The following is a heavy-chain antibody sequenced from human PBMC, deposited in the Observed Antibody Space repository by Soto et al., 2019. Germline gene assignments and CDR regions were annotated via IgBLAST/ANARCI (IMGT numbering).Heavy chain of an antibody. CDR3: THDKGPAWQKYFFDN. V-gene: IGHV3-15*07. CDR2: IKSKADGETT. CDR1: NFAFTDAY. D-gene: IGHD3-22*01. J-gene: IGHJ4*01. Sequence: PGGSLRLSCAASNFAFTDAYMNWVRQAPGKGLEWVGRIKSKADGETTDYAAPVEDRFTVSRDDSKNTVYLHMSSLKTEDTAVHFCTHDKGPAWQKYFFDNWGHGTLVTVSS.